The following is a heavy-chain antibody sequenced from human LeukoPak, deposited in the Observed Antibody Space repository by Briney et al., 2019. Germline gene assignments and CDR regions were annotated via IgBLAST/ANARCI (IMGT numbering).Heavy chain of an antibody. CDR3: ATALSTVTTSF. D-gene: IGHD4-17*01. CDR1: GFTFSSYA. CDR2: ISGSGGST. J-gene: IGHJ4*02. V-gene: IGHV3-23*01. Sequence: GGSLRLSCAASGFTFSSYAMSWVRQAPGKGLEWVSAISGSGGSTYYADSVKGRFTISRDNSKNTLYLQMNSPRAEDTAVYYCATALSTVTTSFWGQGTLVTVSS.